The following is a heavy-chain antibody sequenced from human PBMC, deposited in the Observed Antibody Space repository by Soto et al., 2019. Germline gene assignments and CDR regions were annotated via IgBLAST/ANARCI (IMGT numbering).Heavy chain of an antibody. J-gene: IGHJ4*01. CDR2: ISGSGGSA. D-gene: IGHD6-19*01. CDR1: GFTFSTYA. V-gene: IGHV3-23*01. CDR3: GEEAVPGTICF. Sequence: EVQLLESGGGLVQPGGSLRLSCAGSGFTFSTYAMNWVRQAPGKGLEWVSAISGSGGSAYYADSVKGRFTISRDNSTHTVCRQMNTLRAEDTAVCYCGEEAVPGTICFWGHGTLVTVSS.